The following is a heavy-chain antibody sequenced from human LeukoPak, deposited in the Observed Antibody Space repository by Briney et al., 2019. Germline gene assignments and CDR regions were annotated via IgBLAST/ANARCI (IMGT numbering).Heavy chain of an antibody. CDR2: ISYDGSNK. Sequence: GGSLRLSCAASGFTFSSYAMHWVRQAPGKGLEWVAVISYDGSNKYYTDSVKGRFTISRDNSKNTLYLQMNSLRAEDTAVYYCARELRWSTPRGDAFDIWGQGTMVTVSS. V-gene: IGHV3-30*14. CDR3: ARELRWSTPRGDAFDI. D-gene: IGHD4-23*01. J-gene: IGHJ3*02. CDR1: GFTFSSYA.